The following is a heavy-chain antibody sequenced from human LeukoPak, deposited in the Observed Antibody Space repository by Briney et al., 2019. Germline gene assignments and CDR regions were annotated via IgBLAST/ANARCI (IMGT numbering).Heavy chain of an antibody. CDR1: GGSISSYY. J-gene: IGHJ5*02. D-gene: IGHD3-16*02. Sequence: SETLSLTCTVSGGSISSYYWSWIRQPPGKGLEWIGYIYYSGSTNYNPSLKSRVTISVDTSKNQFSLKLSSVTAADTAVYYCARGNYDYVWGSYRTNWFDPWGQGTLVTVSS. CDR2: IYYSGST. CDR3: ARGNYDYVWGSYRTNWFDP. V-gene: IGHV4-59*01.